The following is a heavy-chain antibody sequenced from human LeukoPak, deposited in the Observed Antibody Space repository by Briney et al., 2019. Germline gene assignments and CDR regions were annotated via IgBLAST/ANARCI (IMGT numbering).Heavy chain of an antibody. CDR3: ARAQYCSGGSCYGDY. V-gene: IGHV1-2*02. D-gene: IGHD2-15*01. CDR1: GYTFTGYY. Sequence: GASVKVSCKASGYTFTGYYMHWVRQAPGQGLEWMGWINPNSGGTNYAQKFQGRVTMTRDTSISTAYMELSRLRSDDTAVYYCARAQYCSGGSCYGDYWGQGTLVTVSS. CDR2: INPNSGGT. J-gene: IGHJ4*02.